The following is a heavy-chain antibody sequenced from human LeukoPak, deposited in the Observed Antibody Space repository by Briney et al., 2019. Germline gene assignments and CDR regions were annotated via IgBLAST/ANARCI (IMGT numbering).Heavy chain of an antibody. D-gene: IGHD1-1*01. CDR2: IRSNGNTT. CDR1: GFTFSSLA. Sequence: GGSLRLSCTASGFTFSSLAMTWVRQAPGKGLEWVSTIRSNGNTTYNADSVKGRFTIFRDNSKNTLYLELKSLRGEDTATFYCAKGQELDDGVFDSWGQGTMVTVSS. J-gene: IGHJ4*02. V-gene: IGHV3-23*05. CDR3: AKGQELDDGVFDS.